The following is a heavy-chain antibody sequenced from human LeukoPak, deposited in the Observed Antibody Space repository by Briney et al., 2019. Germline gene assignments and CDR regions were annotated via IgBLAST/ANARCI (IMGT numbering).Heavy chain of an antibody. CDR2: INHSGST. CDR1: GGSISSYY. J-gene: IGHJ5*02. CDR3: ARDYRWLGWFDP. Sequence: SETLSLTCTVSGGSISSYYWSWIRQPPGKGLEWIGEINHSGSTNYNPSLKSRVTISVDTSKNQFSLKLSSVTAADTAVNYCARDYRWLGWFDPWGQGTLVTVSS. D-gene: IGHD5-24*01. V-gene: IGHV4-59*01.